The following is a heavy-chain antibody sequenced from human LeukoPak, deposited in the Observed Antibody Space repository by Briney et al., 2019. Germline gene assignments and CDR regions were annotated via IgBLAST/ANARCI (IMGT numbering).Heavy chain of an antibody. CDR3: ARVDDGVSHAI. CDR1: GGSISSDNYH. V-gene: IGHV4-61*10. J-gene: IGHJ3*02. D-gene: IGHD4-17*01. Sequence: SETLSLTCTVSGGSISSDNYHWSWIRQPAGKGLEWIGEIYHSGSTNYNPSLKSRVIISVDTSKNQFSLKLSSVTAADTAVYYCARVDDGVSHAIWGQGAMVTVSS. CDR2: IYHSGST.